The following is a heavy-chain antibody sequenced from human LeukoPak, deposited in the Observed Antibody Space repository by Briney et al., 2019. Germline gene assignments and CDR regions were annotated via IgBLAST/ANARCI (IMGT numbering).Heavy chain of an antibody. D-gene: IGHD1-26*01. CDR3: ARARSGSYLYGY. CDR1: GYTFTGYY. CDR2: INPNSGGT. J-gene: IGHJ4*02. V-gene: IGHV1-2*02. Sequence: ASVKVSCKASGYTFTGYYMHWVRPAPGQGLEWMGWINPNSGGTNYAQKFQGRVTMTRDTSISTAYMELSGLSSDDTAVYYCARARSGSYLYGYWGQGTLVTVSS.